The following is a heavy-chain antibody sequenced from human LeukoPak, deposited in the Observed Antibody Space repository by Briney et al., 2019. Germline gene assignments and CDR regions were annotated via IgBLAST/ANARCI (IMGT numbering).Heavy chain of an antibody. D-gene: IGHD3-10*01. CDR3: ARALRNRYGSGSYYNWFDP. Sequence: GASVKVSCKASGYTFTSYDINWVRQATGQGLELMGWMNPNSGNTGYAQKFQGRVTMTRNTSISTAYMELSSLRSEDTAVYYCARALRNRYGSGSYYNWFDPWGQGTLVTVSS. V-gene: IGHV1-8*01. CDR1: GYTFTSYD. CDR2: MNPNSGNT. J-gene: IGHJ5*02.